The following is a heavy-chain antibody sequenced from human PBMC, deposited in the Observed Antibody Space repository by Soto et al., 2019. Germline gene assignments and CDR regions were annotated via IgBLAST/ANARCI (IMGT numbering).Heavy chain of an antibody. D-gene: IGHD3-22*01. CDR3: ARDSQRDSSGYYPHYYGMDV. CDR2: IYYSGST. V-gene: IGHV4-59*01. J-gene: IGHJ6*02. CDR1: GGSISSYY. Sequence: SETLSLTCTVSGGSISSYYWSWIRQPPGKGLEWIGYIYYSGSTNYNPSLKSRVTISVDTSKNQFSLKLSSVTAADTAVYYCARDSQRDSSGYYPHYYGMDVWGQGTTVTVSS.